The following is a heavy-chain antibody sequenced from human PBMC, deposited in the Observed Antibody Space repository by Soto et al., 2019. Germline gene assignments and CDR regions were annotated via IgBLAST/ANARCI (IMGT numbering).Heavy chain of an antibody. D-gene: IGHD3-22*01. J-gene: IGHJ5*02. Sequence: PGGSLRLSCAASGFTFSSYGMHWVRQAPGKGLEWLPVISYDVSNKYYADSVKGRFTISRDNSKNTLYLQMNSLRAEDTAVYYCAKDLSQGGYYYDSSGYSNWFDPWGQGTVVT. CDR1: GFTFSSYG. V-gene: IGHV3-30*18. CDR3: AKDLSQGGYYYDSSGYSNWFDP. CDR2: ISYDVSNK.